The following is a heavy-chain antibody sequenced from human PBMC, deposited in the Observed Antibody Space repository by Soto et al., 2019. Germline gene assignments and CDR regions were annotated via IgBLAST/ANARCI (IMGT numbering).Heavy chain of an antibody. D-gene: IGHD3-9*01. CDR1: GDTFTSYG. Sequence: QVQLVQSGGEGRKPGASVKVSCKASGDTFTSYGISWVRQAPGRGLEWMGWITAYNGNTNYAQELQGRVTMTTDTPTSTASMELRSSRSDDTAVYYCASVEVDILTADAPAWSYYYRDVWGNGTTLTVSS. CDR3: ASVEVDILTADAPAWSYYYRDV. CDR2: ITAYNGNT. V-gene: IGHV1-18*01. J-gene: IGHJ6*03.